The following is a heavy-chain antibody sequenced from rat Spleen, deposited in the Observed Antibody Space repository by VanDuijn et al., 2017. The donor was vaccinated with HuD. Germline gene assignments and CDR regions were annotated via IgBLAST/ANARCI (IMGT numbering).Heavy chain of an antibody. CDR2: FSYDGFTT. Sequence: EVQLVESGGGLVQPGRSLKLSCAVSGFTFKNYVMAWVRQAPTKGLEWVAAFSYDGFTTYYRDSVRGRFTISSDNTKTTLYLQMDSLKSEDTATYYCTRHDYPGVTTNLFAHWGQGTLVTVSS. J-gene: IGHJ3*01. CDR1: GFTFKNYV. V-gene: IGHV5-29*01. CDR3: TRHDYPGVTTNLFAH. D-gene: IGHD1-4*01.